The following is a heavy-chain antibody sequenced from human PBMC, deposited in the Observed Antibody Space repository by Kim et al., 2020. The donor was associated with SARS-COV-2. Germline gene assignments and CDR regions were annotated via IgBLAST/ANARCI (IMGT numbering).Heavy chain of an antibody. CDR3: ARGITIFGVVTDFDY. Sequence: VSVKSRMTINPATSKNQFSLQLNSVTPEDTAVYYCARGITIFGVVTDFDYWGQGTLVTVSS. J-gene: IGHJ4*02. V-gene: IGHV6-1*01. D-gene: IGHD3-3*01.